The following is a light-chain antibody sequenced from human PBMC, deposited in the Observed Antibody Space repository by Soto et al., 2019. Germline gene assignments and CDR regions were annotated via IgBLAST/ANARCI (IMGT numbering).Light chain of an antibody. J-gene: IGKJ4*01. CDR1: QSVNGW. Sequence: IQMTQSPSTLSASVGDRVTITCRASQSVNGWLAWYQQKPGKAPKLLISEASSLDSGLPSRFSGSGSGTEYVLTITSLQPEDFATYYCQQYDTYSTFGGGTTVESK. V-gene: IGKV1-5*01. CDR3: QQYDTYST. CDR2: EAS.